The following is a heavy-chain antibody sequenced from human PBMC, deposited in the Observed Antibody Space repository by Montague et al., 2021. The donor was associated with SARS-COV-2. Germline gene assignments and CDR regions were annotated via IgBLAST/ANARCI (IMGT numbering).Heavy chain of an antibody. CDR2: NYYSGTT. CDR3: AGETYTSGWFQQFEY. CDR1: GGSISSSNYY. D-gene: IGHD6-19*01. J-gene: IGHJ4*02. Sequence: SETLSLTCTVSGGSISSSNYYWGWIRQPPGKGLEWIGSNYYSGTTYYNPSLRRRVTISVATSKKQFSLKPSSATAADTAVYYCAGETYTSGWFQQFEYWGQGTLVTVSS. V-gene: IGHV4-39*01.